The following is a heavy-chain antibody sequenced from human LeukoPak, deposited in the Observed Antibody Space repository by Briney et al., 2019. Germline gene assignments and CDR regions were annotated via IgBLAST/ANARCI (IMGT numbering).Heavy chain of an antibody. V-gene: IGHV1-24*01. J-gene: IGHJ5*02. CDR1: GYTLTELS. Sequence: ASVKVSCKVSGYTLTELSMHWVRQAPGKGLEWMGGFDPEDGETIYAQKFQGRVTMIEDTSTDTAYMELSSLRSEDTAVYYCATSPPASDWFDPWGQGTLVTVSS. CDR2: FDPEDGET. CDR3: ATSPPASDWFDP. D-gene: IGHD2-2*01.